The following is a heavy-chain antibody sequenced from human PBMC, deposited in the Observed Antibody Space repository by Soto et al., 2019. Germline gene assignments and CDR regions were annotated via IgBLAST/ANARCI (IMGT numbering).Heavy chain of an antibody. J-gene: IGHJ6*02. Sequence: SETLSLTCAVSGGSISSYYWSWIRQPPGKGLEWIGYIYYSGSTNYNPSLKSRVTISVDTSKNQFSLKLNSVTAADTAVYYCARGPLVRFLEWLLSPGYYGMDVWGQGTTVTVSS. V-gene: IGHV4-59*08. CDR2: IYYSGST. D-gene: IGHD3-3*01. CDR3: ARGPLVRFLEWLLSPGYYGMDV. CDR1: GGSISSYY.